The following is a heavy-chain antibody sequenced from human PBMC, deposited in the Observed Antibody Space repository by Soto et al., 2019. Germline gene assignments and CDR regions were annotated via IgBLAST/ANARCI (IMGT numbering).Heavy chain of an antibody. CDR1: GFTFSSYS. V-gene: IGHV3-48*01. Sequence: GGSLRLSCAASGFTFSSYSMNWVRQAPGKGLEWVSYISSSSSTIYYADSVKGRFTISRDNAKNSLYLQMNSLRAEDTAVYYCAREGQNWNYGLAFDYWGQGTLVTVSS. J-gene: IGHJ4*02. D-gene: IGHD1-7*01. CDR2: ISSSSSTI. CDR3: AREGQNWNYGLAFDY.